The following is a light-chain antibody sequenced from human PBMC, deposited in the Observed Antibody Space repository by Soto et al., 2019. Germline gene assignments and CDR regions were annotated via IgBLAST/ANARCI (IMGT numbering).Light chain of an antibody. J-gene: IGLJ3*02. Sequence: QSALTQPASVSGSPGQSITISCTGTSSDVGNYKFVSWYQQYPDKAPKIMIYEITERPSGVSNRFSGSKSGNTASLTISGLQAEDEADYYCCSYAGRSTWVFGGGTKVTVL. CDR1: SSDVGNYKF. CDR3: CSYAGRSTWV. V-gene: IGLV2-23*02. CDR2: EIT.